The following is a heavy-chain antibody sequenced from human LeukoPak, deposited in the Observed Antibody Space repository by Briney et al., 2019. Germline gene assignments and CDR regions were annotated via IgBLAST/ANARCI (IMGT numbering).Heavy chain of an antibody. CDR3: AREEEMATNTDY. V-gene: IGHV3-74*01. CDR2: INGDGSAT. Sequence: GGSLRLSSAASGFTFRRHWMHWVRQAPGKGLVWVSRINGDGSATYYADSVKGRFSISRDNPKNTLYLHMHSLRADDTAVYYCAREEEMATNTDYWGQGTLVTVSS. D-gene: IGHD5-24*01. J-gene: IGHJ4*02. CDR1: GFTFRRHW.